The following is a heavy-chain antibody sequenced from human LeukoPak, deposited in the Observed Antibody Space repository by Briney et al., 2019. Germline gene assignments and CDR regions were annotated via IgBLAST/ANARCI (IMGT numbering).Heavy chain of an antibody. V-gene: IGHV3-53*01. J-gene: IGHJ2*01. Sequence: GGSLRLSCAASGFTVSSNYMNWVRQAPGKGLEWVSVIYSGDSTYYADSVRGRFTISRDNSKNTLYLQMNSLRAEDTAVYYCARDRWGYWYFDLWGRGTLVTVSS. CDR2: IYSGDST. CDR3: ARDRWGYWYFDL. CDR1: GFTVSSNY. D-gene: IGHD4-23*01.